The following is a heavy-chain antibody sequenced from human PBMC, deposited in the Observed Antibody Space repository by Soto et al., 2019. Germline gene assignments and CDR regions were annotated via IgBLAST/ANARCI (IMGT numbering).Heavy chain of an antibody. J-gene: IGHJ6*02. CDR2: IIPIFGTP. V-gene: IGHV1-69*12. CDR3: SSLSPYDFWSGYYPYGMDV. Sequence: QVQLVQSGAEVKKPGSSVKVSCKASGGAFRSYAISWVRQAPGQGLEWMGGIIPIFGTPDYAQNFQGRVTNTAGEPASTAYMELGGLRSGATALYYCSSLSPYDFWSGYYPYGMDVWGHGTTVSVSS. CDR1: GGAFRSYA. D-gene: IGHD3-3*01.